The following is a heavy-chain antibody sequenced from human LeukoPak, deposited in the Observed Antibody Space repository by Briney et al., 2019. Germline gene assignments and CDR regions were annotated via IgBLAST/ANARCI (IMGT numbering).Heavy chain of an antibody. D-gene: IGHD3-3*01. V-gene: IGHV4-38-2*02. J-gene: IGHJ5*02. Sequence: SETLSLTCTVSGYSISSGYYWGWIRQPPGKGLGGIGSIYHSGSTYYTPSLKSRVTISVDTSKNQFCLKLSSVTAADTAVYYCARAIYDFWSGYYPPTRYNWSDPWGQGTLVTVSS. CDR2: IYHSGST. CDR1: GYSISSGYY. CDR3: ARAIYDFWSGYYPPTRYNWSDP.